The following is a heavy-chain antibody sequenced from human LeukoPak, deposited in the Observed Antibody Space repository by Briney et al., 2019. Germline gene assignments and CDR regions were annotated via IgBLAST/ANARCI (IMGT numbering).Heavy chain of an antibody. Sequence: GGSLRLSCAASGFTFSSYAMSWVRQAPGKGLEWVSAISGSGGSTYYADSVKGRFTISRDNSKNTLYLQMNSLRAEDTAVYYCARDPTYYDFWSGYYAPDAFDIWGQGTMVTVSS. CDR2: ISGSGGST. CDR1: GFTFSSYA. V-gene: IGHV3-23*01. D-gene: IGHD3-3*01. J-gene: IGHJ3*02. CDR3: ARDPTYYDFWSGYYAPDAFDI.